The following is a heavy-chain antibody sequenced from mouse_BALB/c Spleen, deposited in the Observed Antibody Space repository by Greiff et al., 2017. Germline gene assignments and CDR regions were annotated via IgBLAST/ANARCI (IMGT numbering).Heavy chain of an antibody. CDR1: GFSLTSYG. V-gene: IGHV2-9*02. Sequence: VQRVESGPGLVAPSQSLSITCTVSGFSLTSYGVHWVRQPPGKGLEWLGVIWAGGSTNYNSALMSRLSISKDNSKSQVFLKMNSLQTDDTAMYYCARRGSSPYYAMDYWGQGTSVTVSS. CDR3: ARRGSSPYYAMDY. CDR2: IWAGGST. D-gene: IGHD1-1*01. J-gene: IGHJ4*01.